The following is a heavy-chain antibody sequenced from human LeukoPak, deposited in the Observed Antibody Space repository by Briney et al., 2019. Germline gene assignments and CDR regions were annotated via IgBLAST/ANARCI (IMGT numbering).Heavy chain of an antibody. CDR1: GDTFSSYS. D-gene: IGHD3-22*01. Sequence: GASVKVSCKASGDTFSSYSINWVRQAPGQGLEWMGAIIPLFRITNYPQKFQGRVTITAEESTSTAYMEVSSLRSEDTAVYYCAAGGKDRNRPYDSSGYSVDYWGQGTLVTVSS. CDR3: AAGGKDRNRPYDSSGYSVDY. V-gene: IGHV1-69*13. CDR2: IIPLFRIT. J-gene: IGHJ4*02.